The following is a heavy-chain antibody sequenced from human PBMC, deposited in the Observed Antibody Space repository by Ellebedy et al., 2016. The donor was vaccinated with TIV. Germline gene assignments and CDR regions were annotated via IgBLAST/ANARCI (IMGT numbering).Heavy chain of an antibody. D-gene: IGHD3-10*01. J-gene: IGHJ4*02. CDR3: ARSYYGSGSPDY. V-gene: IGHV3-30*04. CDR2: ISYDGSNK. Sequence: GESLKISCAASGFPFDSYVMNWVRQAPGKGLEWVALISYDGSNKYFADSVQGRFTISRDNSQNTLYLLMNSLRGEDTALYYCARSYYGSGSPDYWGQGTLVTVSS. CDR1: GFPFDSYV.